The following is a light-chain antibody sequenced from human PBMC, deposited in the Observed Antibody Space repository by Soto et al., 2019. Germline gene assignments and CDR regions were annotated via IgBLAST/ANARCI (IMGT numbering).Light chain of an antibody. CDR2: YDS. CDR3: QVWDIMTDNYV. CDR1: NIGNKR. Sequence: SYELTQSPSVSVAPEKTATITCGGNNIGNKRVHWYRQKPSQAPVLLISYDSDRPSGIPERFSGSNSGNTATLTISRVEAGDEADYYCQVWDIMTDNYVFGSGTKVTVL. J-gene: IGLJ1*01. V-gene: IGLV3-21*04.